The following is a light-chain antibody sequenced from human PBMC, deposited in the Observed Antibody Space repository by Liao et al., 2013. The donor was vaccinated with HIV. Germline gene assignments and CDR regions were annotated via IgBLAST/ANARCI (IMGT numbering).Light chain of an antibody. CDR1: KLGHKY. CDR2: QDS. V-gene: IGLV3-1*01. Sequence: SYELTQPPSVSVSPGQTASITCSGDKLGHKYASWYQQKPGQSPFLVIYQDSRRPSGIPERFSGSNSGNTATLTISETQAMDEGDYFCQVWDASTAVFGSGTKVSVL. CDR3: QVWDASTAV. J-gene: IGLJ1*01.